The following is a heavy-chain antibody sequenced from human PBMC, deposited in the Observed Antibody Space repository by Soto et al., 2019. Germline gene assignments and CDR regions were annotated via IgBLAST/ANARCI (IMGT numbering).Heavy chain of an antibody. CDR1: GLSLRTTGVG. J-gene: IGHJ6*02. Sequence: QITLKESGPTLVKPTQTLTLTCTFSGLSLRTTGVGLGWVRQPPGKALECLAFLYWDDDKRYSPSLKSRLTITKDTFDKQVVLTMTNMDTVDTATYYCVQSRCGGDCLNINSSHSSYGLDVCGPGATVTVSS. CDR3: VQSRCGGDCLNINSSHSSYGLDV. CDR2: LYWDDDK. V-gene: IGHV2-5*02. D-gene: IGHD2-21*02.